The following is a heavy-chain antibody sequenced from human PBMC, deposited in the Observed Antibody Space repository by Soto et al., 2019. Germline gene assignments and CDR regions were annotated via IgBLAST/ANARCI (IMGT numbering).Heavy chain of an antibody. V-gene: IGHV1-18*01. CDR3: ARGPTDYYDNSANYFLDY. D-gene: IGHD3-22*01. CDR1: GYTFITYG. J-gene: IGHJ4*02. CDR2: ISTYNGKT. Sequence: QVQLVQSGAEVKKPGASVKVSCKASGYTFITYGVSWVRQAPGQGLDWLGWISTYNGKTRYAERLQGRVNMTTDTTKNTAYMELRNLRSDDTAVYYCARGPTDYYDNSANYFLDYWGQGTLVTVSS.